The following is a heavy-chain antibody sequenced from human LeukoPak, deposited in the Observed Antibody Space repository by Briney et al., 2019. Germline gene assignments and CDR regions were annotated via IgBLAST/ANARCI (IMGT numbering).Heavy chain of an antibody. J-gene: IGHJ4*02. CDR3: ARNFGSSAWHHFDY. CDR1: GFTFSSSA. D-gene: IGHD6-19*01. CDR2: ISVGGDYT. V-gene: IGHV3-23*01. Sequence: GGSLRLSCAASGFTFSSSAMNWIRQAPGKGLEWVSGISVGGDYTYYADSVKGRFTISRDNSKNTLYLQMNSLRAEDTAVYYCARNFGSSAWHHFDYWGQGTLVTVS.